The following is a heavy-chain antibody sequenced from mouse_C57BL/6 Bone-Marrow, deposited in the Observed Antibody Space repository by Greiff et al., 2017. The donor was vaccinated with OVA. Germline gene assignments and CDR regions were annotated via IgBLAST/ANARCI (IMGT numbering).Heavy chain of an antibody. CDR2: IYPGSGST. CDR3: ARARGED. J-gene: IGHJ2*01. Sequence: VQLQQPGAELVKPGASVKMSCKASCYTFPSSWITWVKQRPGQGLEWIGVIYPGSGSTNYNEKFKSKATLTVDTSSSTASMQLSSLTSEDAAVDYCARARGEDWGQGTTLTVSS. V-gene: IGHV1-55*01. CDR1: CYTFPSSW.